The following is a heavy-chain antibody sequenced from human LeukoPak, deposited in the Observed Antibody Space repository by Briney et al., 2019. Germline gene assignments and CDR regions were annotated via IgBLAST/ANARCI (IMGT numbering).Heavy chain of an antibody. J-gene: IGHJ4*02. CDR3: ARKGESGLYY. V-gene: IGHV3-74*01. CDR2: INSDGSST. Sequence: SGGSLRLSCAASGFTFSSYWIHWVRQAPGKGLVWVSRINSDGSSTNYADSVKGRFTIPRDNAKNTLYLQMNSLRAEDTAVYYCARKGESGLYYWGQGNLVTVSS. D-gene: IGHD3-16*01. CDR1: GFTFSSYW.